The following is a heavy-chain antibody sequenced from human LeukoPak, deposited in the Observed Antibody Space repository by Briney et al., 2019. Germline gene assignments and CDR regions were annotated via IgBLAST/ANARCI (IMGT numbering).Heavy chain of an antibody. Sequence: ASVKVSCKASGGTFSSYAISWVRQAPGQGLEWMGRIIPILGIANYARKFQGRVTITADKSTSTAYMELSSLRSEDTAVYYCARAVSVAAAGTPTLRYWGQGTLVTVSS. CDR2: IIPILGIA. J-gene: IGHJ4*02. V-gene: IGHV1-69*04. D-gene: IGHD6-13*01. CDR1: GGTFSSYA. CDR3: ARAVSVAAAGTPTLRY.